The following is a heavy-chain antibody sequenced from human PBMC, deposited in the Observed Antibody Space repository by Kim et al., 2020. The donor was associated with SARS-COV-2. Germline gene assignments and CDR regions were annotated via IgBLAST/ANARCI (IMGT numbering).Heavy chain of an antibody. Sequence: SVKVSCKASGFTFTSSAVQWVRQARGQRLEWIGWIVVGSGNTNYAQKFQERVTITRDMSTSTAYMELSSLRSEDTAVYYCAAVPPYYDYVWGSYRSPYYLDYWGQGTLVTVSS. CDR2: IVVGSGNT. CDR1: GFTFTSSA. D-gene: IGHD3-16*02. CDR3: AAVPPYYDYVWGSYRSPYYLDY. V-gene: IGHV1-58*01. J-gene: IGHJ4*02.